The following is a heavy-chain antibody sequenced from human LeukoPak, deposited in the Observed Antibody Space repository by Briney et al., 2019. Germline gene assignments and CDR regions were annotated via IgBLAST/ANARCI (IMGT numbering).Heavy chain of an antibody. D-gene: IGHD3-10*01. J-gene: IGHJ4*02. V-gene: IGHV3-48*02. CDR2: ISSSSDAV. Sequence: GGSLRLSCAASGFTFNTYSMTWVRQAPGKGLEWLSYISSSSDAVWYADSVKGRFTVSRDNAKNSLYLHMNSLRDEDTAVYYCARENWFKFDYWGQGSLVTVSS. CDR1: GFTFNTYS. CDR3: ARENWFKFDY.